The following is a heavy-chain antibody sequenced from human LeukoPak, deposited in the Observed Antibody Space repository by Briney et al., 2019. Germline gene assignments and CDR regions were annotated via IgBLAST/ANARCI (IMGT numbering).Heavy chain of an antibody. D-gene: IGHD3-22*01. CDR3: ARALSYYYDSSGFDY. Sequence: PGGSLRLSCAASGFTFSSYWMHWVRQAPGKGQVWVSRINTDGSSTSYADSVKGRFTISRDNAKNTLYLQMNSLRAEDTAVYYCARALSYYYDSSGFDYWGQGTLVTVSS. CDR2: INTDGSST. CDR1: GFTFSSYW. V-gene: IGHV3-74*01. J-gene: IGHJ4*02.